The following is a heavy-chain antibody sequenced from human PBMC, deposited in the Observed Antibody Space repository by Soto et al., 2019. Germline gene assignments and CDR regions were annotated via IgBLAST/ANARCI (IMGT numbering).Heavy chain of an antibody. CDR3: ARQLERVDLPGGFDY. CDR1: GDSISSSHW. J-gene: IGHJ4*02. D-gene: IGHD1-1*01. CDR2: SFHSGTT. V-gene: IGHV4-4*02. Sequence: QVQLQESGPGLVKPSGTLSLTCTVSGDSISSSHWWSWVRQPPGKWLEWIGESFHSGTTNYNPSLKRRVSISMDKSNNAFSLKLSSVTAADTAVYYCARQLERVDLPGGFDYWGQGTLATVSS.